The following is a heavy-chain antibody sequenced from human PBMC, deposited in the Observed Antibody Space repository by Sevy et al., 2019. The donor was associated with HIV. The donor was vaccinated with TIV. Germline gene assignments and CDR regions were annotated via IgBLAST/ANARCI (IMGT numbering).Heavy chain of an antibody. CDR2: IGVYNGNS. D-gene: IGHD3-10*01. Sequence: ASVKVSCKASGYTFSSNGIAWVRQAPGQGLQWMGWIGVYNGNSKYAQNLQDRLTMTTDTSTSTASMGLNSLRSDDTAVYYCARVPTYYFGSGTYFDYWGHGTLVTVSS. V-gene: IGHV1-18*01. CDR3: ARVPTYYFGSGTYFDY. CDR1: GYTFSSNG. J-gene: IGHJ4*01.